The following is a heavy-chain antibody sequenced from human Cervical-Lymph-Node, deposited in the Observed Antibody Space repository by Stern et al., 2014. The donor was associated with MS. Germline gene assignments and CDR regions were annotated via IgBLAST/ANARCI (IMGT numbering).Heavy chain of an antibody. CDR2: VASRGPA. D-gene: IGHD4-17*01. CDR1: GLTLRDNC. V-gene: IGHV3-66*02. J-gene: IGHJ6*02. Sequence: VQLVESGGDLVQPGGSLRLSCTGSGLTLRDNCVSWVRQAPGKGLEWLSLVASRGPAAYTDSVTGRFPISRDDSQAPVAFQLTCATHEAPAVYYGGGGKTAIPDHDDVDYEEIYYLGMDVWGQGTTVTVS. CDR3: GGGKTAIPDHDDVDYEEIYYLGMDV.